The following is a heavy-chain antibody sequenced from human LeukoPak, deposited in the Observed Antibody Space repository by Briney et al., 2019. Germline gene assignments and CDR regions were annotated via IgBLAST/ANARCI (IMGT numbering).Heavy chain of an antibody. Sequence: SETLSLTCTVSGGSISSYYWSWIRQPPGEGLEWIGYIYYSGSTNYNPSLKSRVTISVDTSKNQFSLKLSSVTAADTAVYYCARDTPYDILTGYARAFDIWGQGTMVTVSS. CDR3: ARDTPYDILTGYARAFDI. V-gene: IGHV4-59*01. CDR2: IYYSGST. CDR1: GGSISSYY. D-gene: IGHD3-9*01. J-gene: IGHJ3*02.